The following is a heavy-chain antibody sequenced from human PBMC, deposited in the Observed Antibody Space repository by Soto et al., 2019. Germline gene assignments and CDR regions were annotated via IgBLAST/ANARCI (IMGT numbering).Heavy chain of an antibody. V-gene: IGHV3-33*01. Sequence: QVQLVESGGGVVQPGTSLRLSCAASGFTFSRHGMHWVRQTPGKGLEWLAVILNDASGHWYADSVKGRFTISRDNFENTVYLQMNGVSFEDTAMYYCARDDDYPDDGFDYWGQGTLVTVCS. CDR2: ILNDASGH. D-gene: IGHD4-17*01. J-gene: IGHJ4*02. CDR1: GFTFSRHG. CDR3: ARDDDYPDDGFDY.